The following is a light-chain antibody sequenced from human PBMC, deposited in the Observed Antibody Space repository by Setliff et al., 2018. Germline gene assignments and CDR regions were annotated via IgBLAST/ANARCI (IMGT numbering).Light chain of an antibody. Sequence: QSVLTQPASVSGSPGQSITISCTGTSSDVGAYNYVSWYQQHPGKAPKLMIYDVSNRPSGVSNRFSGSKSGNTASLTISGLQAEDEADYYCSSYTTSSLRVFGGGTKVTVL. V-gene: IGLV2-14*01. CDR2: DVS. J-gene: IGLJ2*01. CDR3: SSYTTSSLRV. CDR1: SSDVGAYNY.